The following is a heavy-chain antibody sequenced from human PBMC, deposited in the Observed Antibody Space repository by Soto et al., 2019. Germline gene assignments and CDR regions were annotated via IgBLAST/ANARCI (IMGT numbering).Heavy chain of an antibody. J-gene: IGHJ3*02. CDR2: ISSNGGST. V-gene: IGHV3-64*01. Sequence: PGGSLRLSCAASGISFRRYVMSWVRQAPGKGLEYVSAISSNGGSTYYANSVKGRFTISRDNSKNTLYLQMGSLRAEDMAVYYCARALGYAFDIWGQGTMVTVSS. CDR1: GISFRRYV. CDR3: ARALGYAFDI. D-gene: IGHD7-27*01.